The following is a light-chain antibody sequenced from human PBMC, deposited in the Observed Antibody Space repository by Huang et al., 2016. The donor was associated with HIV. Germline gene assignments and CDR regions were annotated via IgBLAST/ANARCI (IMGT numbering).Light chain of an antibody. CDR3: QQYNNWPRT. CDR1: QSVSSN. CDR2: GAS. Sequence: EIVMTQSPATLSVSPGERATLPCRASQSVSSNLAWYHQKPDQAPRLLIYGASTRDTGIPARFSGSGSGTEFTLTISSLQSEDFAVYYCQQYNNWPRTFGQGTKVEIK. J-gene: IGKJ1*01. V-gene: IGKV3-15*01.